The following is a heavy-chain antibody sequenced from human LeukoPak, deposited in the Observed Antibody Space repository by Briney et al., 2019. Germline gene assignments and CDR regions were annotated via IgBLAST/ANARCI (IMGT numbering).Heavy chain of an antibody. V-gene: IGHV3-53*01. J-gene: IGHJ4*02. CDR1: GFTVSSNC. Sequence: GGSLRLSCAASGFTVSSNCMSWVRQAPGKGLEWVSVIYSGGSTYYADSVKGRFTISRDNSKNTLYLQMNSLRAEDTAVYYCARAYYYDSSGSIAPFDYWGQGTLVTVSS. CDR2: IYSGGST. CDR3: ARAYYYDSSGSIAPFDY. D-gene: IGHD3-22*01.